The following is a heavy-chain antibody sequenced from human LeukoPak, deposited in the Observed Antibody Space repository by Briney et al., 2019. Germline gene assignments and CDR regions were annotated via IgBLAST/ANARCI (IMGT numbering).Heavy chain of an antibody. CDR2: INHGGST. D-gene: IGHD3-10*01. Sequence: SETLSLTCAVYGGSFSGYYWSWIRQPPGKGLEWIGEINHGGSTNYNPSLKSRVTISVDTSKNQFSLKLSSVTAADTVVYYCWTRLRGDEDFDYWGQGTLVTVSS. J-gene: IGHJ4*02. CDR3: WTRLRGDEDFDY. V-gene: IGHV4-34*01. CDR1: GGSFSGYY.